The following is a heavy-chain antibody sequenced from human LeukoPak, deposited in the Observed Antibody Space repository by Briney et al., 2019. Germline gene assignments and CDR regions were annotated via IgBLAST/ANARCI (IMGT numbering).Heavy chain of an antibody. D-gene: IGHD2-2*01. Sequence: GGSLRLSCAASGFTFSGYGMHWVRQAPGKGLEWVTFIRYDGSNKYCADSVKGRFTISRDNSKNTLYLQMNSLRAEDTAVYYCAKNPANDYYYYYMDVWGKGTTVTVSS. CDR3: AKNPANDYYYYYMDV. CDR1: GFTFSGYG. CDR2: IRYDGSNK. J-gene: IGHJ6*03. V-gene: IGHV3-30*02.